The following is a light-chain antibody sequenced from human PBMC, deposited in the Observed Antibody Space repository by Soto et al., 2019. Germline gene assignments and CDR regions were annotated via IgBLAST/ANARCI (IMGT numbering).Light chain of an antibody. Sequence: DIFITQSPATLSVAPGERVTFSCRASQGVSRKLAWYQHKPGQAPRLLISGASTGDTGIPARFSGSGSGTEFTLPISRLQSEDCEIYYCQQYHTWPITFGGGTKVDIK. CDR2: GAS. CDR1: QGVSRK. V-gene: IGKV3-15*01. J-gene: IGKJ4*01. CDR3: QQYHTWPIT.